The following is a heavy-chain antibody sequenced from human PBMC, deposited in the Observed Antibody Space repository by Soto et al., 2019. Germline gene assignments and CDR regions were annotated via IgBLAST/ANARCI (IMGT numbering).Heavy chain of an antibody. D-gene: IGHD1-26*01. CDR3: ARHRSYSGSCNFDY. V-gene: IGHV4-39*01. Sequence: QLQLQESGPGLVKPSETLSLTCTVSGDSISSSSYYWGWIRQPPGKGLEWIGSIYYSGSTYYNPSLKSRVTISVDTSKNQFSLKLSSVTAADTAMYYCARHRSYSGSCNFDYWGQGTLVTVSS. J-gene: IGHJ4*02. CDR1: GDSISSSSYY. CDR2: IYYSGST.